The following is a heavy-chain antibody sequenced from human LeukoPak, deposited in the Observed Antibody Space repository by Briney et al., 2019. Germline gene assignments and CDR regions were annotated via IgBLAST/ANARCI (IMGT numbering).Heavy chain of an antibody. J-gene: IGHJ5*02. D-gene: IGHD2-2*01. CDR2: MNPNRGNT. Sequence: ASVTVSCKASGYTFPSYDINWVRQPTAPGHEWMGWMNPNRGNTGYAQKFQGRVTITRNTSISTAYLELSSLRSEDTAVYYCAREPDHGYCSSTSCFKYNWFDPCGQGTLVTVSS. CDR1: GYTFPSYD. CDR3: AREPDHGYCSSTSCFKYNWFDP. V-gene: IGHV1-8*03.